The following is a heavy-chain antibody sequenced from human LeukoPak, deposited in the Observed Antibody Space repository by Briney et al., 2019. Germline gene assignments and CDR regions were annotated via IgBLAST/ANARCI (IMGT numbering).Heavy chain of an antibody. V-gene: IGHV3-53*01. CDR2: IYSGGST. CDR3: ARDLRDSSGWYYFDY. D-gene: IGHD6-19*01. CDR1: GFTVSSNY. Sequence: GGSLRLSCAASGFTVSSNYMSWVRQAPGKGLEWVSVIYSGGSTYYADSVKGRFTISRDNSKNTLYLQMNSLRAEDTAVYYCARDLRDSSGWYYFDYWGQGTLVTVSS. J-gene: IGHJ4*02.